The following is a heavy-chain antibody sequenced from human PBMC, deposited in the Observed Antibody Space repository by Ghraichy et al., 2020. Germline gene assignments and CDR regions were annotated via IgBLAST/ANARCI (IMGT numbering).Heavy chain of an antibody. V-gene: IGHV3-74*03. CDR1: GFSISAYW. D-gene: IGHD2-2*01. CDR2: INNDGSRI. Sequence: SLRLSCAASGFSISAYWMFWVRQVPGKGLVWVSCINNDGSRITYADSVKGRFTVSRDNAKNTLDVQMNSLRAEDAAVYYCARGGFQHGLDVWGQGTTLTVSS. CDR3: ARGGFQHGLDV. J-gene: IGHJ6*02.